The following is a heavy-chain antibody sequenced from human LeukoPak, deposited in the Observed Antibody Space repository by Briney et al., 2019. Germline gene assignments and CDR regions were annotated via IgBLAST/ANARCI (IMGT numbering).Heavy chain of an antibody. CDR3: ARGDTAIDY. V-gene: IGHV3-48*02. D-gene: IGHD5-18*01. CDR2: ISSSRSTI. Sequence: GGALRLSCAASGFAFSSYSMNWVRQAPGKGLEWVSYISSSRSTIYYADSVKGRFTISRDNAKNSLYLQMNSLGDEDTAVYYCARGDTAIDYWGQGTLVTDSS. J-gene: IGHJ4*02. CDR1: GFAFSSYS.